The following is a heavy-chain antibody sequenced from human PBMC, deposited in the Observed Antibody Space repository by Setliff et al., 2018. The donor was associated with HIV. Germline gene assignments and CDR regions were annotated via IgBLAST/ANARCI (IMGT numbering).Heavy chain of an antibody. D-gene: IGHD2-2*01. V-gene: IGHV5-51*01. Sequence: PGESLKISCQGSGYNFVDYPIAWVRQVPGKGLEWMGIIYPVDSETRYSPSFQGQVTISADKSINTAYLQWTTLKASDSAMYYCARPRGNDYAGSGFDNWGQGTLVTVSS. J-gene: IGHJ4*02. CDR3: ARPRGNDYAGSGFDN. CDR1: GYNFVDYP. CDR2: IYPVDSET.